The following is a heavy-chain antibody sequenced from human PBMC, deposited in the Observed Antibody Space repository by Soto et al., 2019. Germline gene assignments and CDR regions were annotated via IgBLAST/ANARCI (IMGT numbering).Heavy chain of an antibody. CDR3: ARDLLVGADDEFSTYYYYGMDV. CDR1: GFTFNNST. V-gene: IGHV3-21*01. J-gene: IGHJ6*02. Sequence: GGSLRLSCAASGFTFNNSTMNWVRQAPGKGLEWVSSISSSSTYIYYADSLKGRFTISRDNAKNSLYLQMNSLRAEDTAVYYCARDLLVGADDEFSTYYYYGMDVWGQGTTVTVSS. CDR2: ISSSSTYI. D-gene: IGHD1-26*01.